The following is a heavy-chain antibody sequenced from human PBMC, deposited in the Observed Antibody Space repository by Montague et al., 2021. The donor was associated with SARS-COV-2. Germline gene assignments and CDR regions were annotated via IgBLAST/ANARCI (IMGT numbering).Heavy chain of an antibody. D-gene: IGHD6-13*01. V-gene: IGHV4-31*03. CDR2: IYYSGST. CDR1: GGSISSGGYY. Sequence: TLSLTCTVSGGSISSGGYYWSWIRQHPGKGLEWIGYIYYSGSTYYNPSLKSRVTLSVDTPKNQFSLKLSSVTAADTAVYYCARDVGWYSSSWFDYWGQGTLVTVSS. CDR3: ARDVGWYSSSWFDY. J-gene: IGHJ4*02.